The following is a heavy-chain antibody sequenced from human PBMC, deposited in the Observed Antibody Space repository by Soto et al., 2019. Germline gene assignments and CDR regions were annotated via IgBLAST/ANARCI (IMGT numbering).Heavy chain of an antibody. D-gene: IGHD1-7*01. J-gene: IGHJ6*02. CDR1: GGTFSSYA. V-gene: IGHV1-69*13. Sequence: SVKVSCKASGGTFSSYAISWVRQAPGQGLEWMGGIIPIFGTANYAQKFQGRVTITADESTSTAYMELSSLRSEDTAVYYCAREMYNWNYGRGYYYYYGMDVWGQGTTVTVSS. CDR2: IIPIFGTA. CDR3: AREMYNWNYGRGYYYYYGMDV.